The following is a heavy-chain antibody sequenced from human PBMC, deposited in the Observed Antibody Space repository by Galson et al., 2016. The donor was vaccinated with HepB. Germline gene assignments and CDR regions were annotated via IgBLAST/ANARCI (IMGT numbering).Heavy chain of an antibody. J-gene: IGHJ6*02. CDR3: ARGAPGDYYYGMDV. V-gene: IGHV4-30-2*01. Sequence: TLSLTCAVSGGSINSGGYSWSWIRQPPGKGLEYIGYIYYSGATYYNPSLKSRVTISVDRAKNQVSLTLRSVTAADTAVCYCARGAPGDYYYGMDVWGQGTTVTVSS. CDR1: GGSINSGGYS. CDR2: IYYSGAT.